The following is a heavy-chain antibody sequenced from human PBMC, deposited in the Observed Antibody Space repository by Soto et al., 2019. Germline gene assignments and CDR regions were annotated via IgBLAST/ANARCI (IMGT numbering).Heavy chain of an antibody. CDR1: GFSFSTNKVG. CDR2: IYGDDDN. D-gene: IGHD3-10*01. J-gene: IGHJ4*02. Sequence: QITLKESGPPLVKPTQTLTLTCTFSGFSFSTNKVGVGWIRQPPGEAPEWLALIYGDDDNRYSPSLKSRLTITKDTSKNQVVLIMTNMDPVDTATYYCVHRRGFGELDYWGQGTLVTVSS. CDR3: VHRRGFGELDY. V-gene: IGHV2-5*02.